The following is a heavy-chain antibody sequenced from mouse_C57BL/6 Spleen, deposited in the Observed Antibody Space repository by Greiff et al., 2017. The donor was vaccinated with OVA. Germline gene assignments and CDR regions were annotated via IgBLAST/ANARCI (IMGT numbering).Heavy chain of an antibody. CDR2: IYPGSGST. CDR1: GYTFTSYW. J-gene: IGHJ1*03. V-gene: IGHV1-55*01. Sequence: QVQLKQPGAELVKPGASVKMSCKASGYTFTSYWITWVKQRPGQGLEWIGDIYPGSGSTNYNEKFKSKATLTVDTSSSTAYMQLSSLTSEDSAVYYCARMDLLYWYFDVWGTGTTVTVSS. CDR3: ARMDLLYWYFDV. D-gene: IGHD2-1*01.